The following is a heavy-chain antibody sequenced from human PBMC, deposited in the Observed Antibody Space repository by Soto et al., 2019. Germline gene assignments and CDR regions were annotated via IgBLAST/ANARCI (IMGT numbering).Heavy chain of an antibody. V-gene: IGHV5-10-1*01. CDR1: GYSFTSYW. Sequence: PGESLKISCKGSGYSFTSYWISWVRQMPGKGLEWMGRIDPSDSYTNYSPSFQGHVTISADKSISTAYLQCSSLTASDTAMYYCARSPPNYYDSSGYPGYWGRRTLVTVSS. D-gene: IGHD3-22*01. CDR3: ARSPPNYYDSSGYPGY. CDR2: IDPSDSYT. J-gene: IGHJ4*02.